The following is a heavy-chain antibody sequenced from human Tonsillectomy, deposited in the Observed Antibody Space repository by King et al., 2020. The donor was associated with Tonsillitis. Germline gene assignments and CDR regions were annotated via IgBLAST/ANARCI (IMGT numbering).Heavy chain of an antibody. V-gene: IGHV3-9*01. CDR2: ISWDSGSI. J-gene: IGHJ3*02. D-gene: IGHD5-18*01. CDR1: GFTFDDYA. CDR3: AKLYSCYDAFDI. Sequence: VQLVESGGGLVQPGRSLRLSCAASGFTFDDYAMHWVRQAPGKGLERVSGISWDSGSIAYAGSVSGRFTISRDNAKNSLYLQMNSLRAEDTALYYCAKLYSCYDAFDIWGQGTMVTVSS.